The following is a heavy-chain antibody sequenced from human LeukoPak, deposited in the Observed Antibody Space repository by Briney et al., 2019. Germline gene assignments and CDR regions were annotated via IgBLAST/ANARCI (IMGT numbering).Heavy chain of an antibody. J-gene: IGHJ4*02. Sequence: ASVKVSCKVSGYRVSESSMHWVRQAPGKGLEWMGGFDPDDRKTIYAQKFQGRFTMTEDTSTDTAYMELSSLRSEDTAVYYCATLLVVPAAKALDYWGQGTLVTVSS. CDR2: FDPDDRKT. CDR1: GYRVSESS. D-gene: IGHD2-2*01. V-gene: IGHV1-24*01. CDR3: ATLLVVPAAKALDY.